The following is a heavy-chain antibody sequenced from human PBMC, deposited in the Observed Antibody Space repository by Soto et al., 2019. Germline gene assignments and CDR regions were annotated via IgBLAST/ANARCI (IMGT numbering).Heavy chain of an antibody. D-gene: IGHD2-21*02. Sequence: QVLLVQPGAEVKKPGASVKVSCKASGYTFTTYTVQWVRQAPGQSLEWMGWINAGNGNTKYSQKFQGRVTITRDTSATTVYMELSSLRSEDTAVYYCARDHNFGGDRWLDYWGQGTLVTVSS. CDR3: ARDHNFGGDRWLDY. J-gene: IGHJ4*02. V-gene: IGHV1-3*01. CDR2: INAGNGNT. CDR1: GYTFTTYT.